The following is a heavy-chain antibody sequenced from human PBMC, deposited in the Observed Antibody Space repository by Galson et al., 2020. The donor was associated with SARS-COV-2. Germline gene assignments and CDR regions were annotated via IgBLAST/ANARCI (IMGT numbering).Heavy chain of an antibody. D-gene: IGHD1-26*01. CDR3: ARGGEWELPYYFDY. J-gene: IGHJ4*02. Sequence: VGSLRLSCVASGFTFSNYVMHWVRQAPGKGPEWVAVISSDGSNSFYADSLKGRFTISRDNSKSTLYLQMNSLRAEDTAVYYCARGGEWELPYYFDYWGQGTLVTVSS. CDR1: GFTFSNYV. V-gene: IGHV3-30*04. CDR2: ISSDGSNS.